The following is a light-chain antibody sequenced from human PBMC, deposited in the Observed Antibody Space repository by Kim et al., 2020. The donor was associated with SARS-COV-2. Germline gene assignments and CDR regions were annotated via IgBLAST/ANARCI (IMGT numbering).Light chain of an antibody. V-gene: IGLV2-14*03. CDR2: DVS. CDR1: SSDVGGYDF. Sequence: GQPLTISCTGTSSDVGGYDFVSWYQHHPGKVPKLMIYDVSVRPSGVSNRFSGSKSGNTASLTISGLQAEDEADYYCNSFTTSNTHVFGTGTKVTVL. J-gene: IGLJ1*01. CDR3: NSFTTSNTHV.